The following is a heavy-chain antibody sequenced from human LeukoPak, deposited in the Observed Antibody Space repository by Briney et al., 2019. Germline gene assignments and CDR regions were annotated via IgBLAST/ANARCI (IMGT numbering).Heavy chain of an antibody. V-gene: IGHV3-48*01. J-gene: IGHJ3*02. D-gene: IGHD3-3*01. CDR2: ISSSSSTI. CDR1: GFTFSSYS. Sequence: GGSLRLSCAASGFTFSSYSMNWVRQAPGKGLEWVSYISSSSSTIYYADSVKGRFTISRDNAKNSLYLQMNSLRAEDTAVYYCARDRILDDFWSGYYMGGACGIWGQGTMVTVSS. CDR3: ARDRILDDFWSGYYMGGACGI.